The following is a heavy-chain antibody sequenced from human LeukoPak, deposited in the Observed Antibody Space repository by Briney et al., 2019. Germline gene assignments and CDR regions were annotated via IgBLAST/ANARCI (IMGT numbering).Heavy chain of an antibody. V-gene: IGHV1-2*06. CDR2: INPNSGGT. D-gene: IGHD3-10*01. J-gene: IGHJ4*02. Sequence: ASVKVSCKASGYTLTGYYMHSVRQAPGQGLEWMGRINPNSGGTNYAQKFQGRVTMTRDTSISTAYMELSRLRSDDTAVYYCARDPPQALYGSYDYWGQGTLVTVSS. CDR3: ARDPPQALYGSYDY. CDR1: GYTLTGYY.